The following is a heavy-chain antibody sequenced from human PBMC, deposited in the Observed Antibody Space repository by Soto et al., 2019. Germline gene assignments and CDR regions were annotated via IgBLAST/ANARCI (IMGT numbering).Heavy chain of an antibody. D-gene: IGHD6-19*01. CDR2: ISSTGRTI. J-gene: IGHJ4*02. CDR3: ARSYSSGWEFDY. V-gene: IGHV3-11*01. Sequence: GGSLRLSCGASGFTFSNYYMSWIRQAPGKGLEWVSYISSTGRTIYYADSVKGRFTVSRDNAQNSLSLKLNSLRVEDTAVYYCARSYSSGWEFDYWGKGPQVTVSS. CDR1: GFTFSNYY.